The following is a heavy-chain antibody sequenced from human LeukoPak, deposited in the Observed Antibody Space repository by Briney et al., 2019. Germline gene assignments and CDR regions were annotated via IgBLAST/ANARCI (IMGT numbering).Heavy chain of an antibody. Sequence: SETLSLTCTVSGGSISSYYWSWIRQPAGKGLEWIGRIYTSGSTNYNPSLKSRVTMSVDTSKNQFSLKLSSVTAADTAVYYCAKVPRGVYSSSWPTFDYWGQGTLVTVSS. CDR3: AKVPRGVYSSSWPTFDY. J-gene: IGHJ4*02. D-gene: IGHD6-13*01. V-gene: IGHV4-4*07. CDR1: GGSISSYY. CDR2: IYTSGST.